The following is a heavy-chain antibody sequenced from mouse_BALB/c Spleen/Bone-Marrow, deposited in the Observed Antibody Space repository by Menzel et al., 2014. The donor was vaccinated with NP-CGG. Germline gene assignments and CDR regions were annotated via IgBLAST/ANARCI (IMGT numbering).Heavy chain of an antibody. Sequence: QVQLQQSGAELWMPGASVKMSCKASGYTFTDNWMYWVKQRPGQGLEWIGAIDSSDSYTNFNQKFMGKAPLTVDASSSTTYMQVSSLTSDDSAVYYCTRGGHDFSLDYWGQGTSITGSS. V-gene: IGHV1-69*01. J-gene: IGHJ4*01. D-gene: IGHD2-4*01. CDR2: IDSSDSYT. CDR1: GYTFTDNW. CDR3: TRGGHDFSLDY.